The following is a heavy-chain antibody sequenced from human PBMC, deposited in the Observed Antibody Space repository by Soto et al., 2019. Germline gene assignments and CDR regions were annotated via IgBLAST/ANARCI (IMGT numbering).Heavy chain of an antibody. CDR3: EKGGYYDFWSGPFDP. CDR1: GFTFSSYA. D-gene: IGHD3-3*01. V-gene: IGHV3-23*01. Sequence: GSLRLSCAASGFTFSSYAMSWVRQAPGKGLEWVSAISGSGGSTYYADSVKGRFTISRDNSKNTLYLQMNSLRAEDTAVYYCEKGGYYDFWSGPFDPWGQGTLVTVSS. CDR2: ISGSGGST. J-gene: IGHJ5*02.